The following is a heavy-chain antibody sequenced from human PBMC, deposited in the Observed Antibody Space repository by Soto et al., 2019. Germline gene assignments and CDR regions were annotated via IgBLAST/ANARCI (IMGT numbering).Heavy chain of an antibody. V-gene: IGHV4-39*01. CDR3: ARHRRETGTYAQPLDY. Sequence: SETLSLTCTVSGASISDTSYYWGWVRQSPGKGLQWIGSICSSGTTYYTPSLKSRVAMSVDPSTNQLSLNLDSVTAADTALYFCARHRRETGTYAQPLDYWGRGPLVTASS. CDR2: ICSSGTT. D-gene: IGHD1-1*01. J-gene: IGHJ4*02. CDR1: GASISDTSYY.